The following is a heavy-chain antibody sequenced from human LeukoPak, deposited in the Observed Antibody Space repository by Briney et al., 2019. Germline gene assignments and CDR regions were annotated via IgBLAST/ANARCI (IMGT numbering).Heavy chain of an antibody. V-gene: IGHV4-31*03. J-gene: IGHJ3*02. Sequence: SETLSLTCTVSGGSISSGGYYWSWIRQHPGKGLEWIGYIYYSGSTYYNPSLKSRVTISVDTSKNQFSLKLSSVTAADTAVYYCARDGGRDFWSGYSDAFDIWGQGTMVTVSS. CDR3: ARDGGRDFWSGYSDAFDI. CDR1: GGSISSGGYY. CDR2: IYYSGST. D-gene: IGHD3-3*01.